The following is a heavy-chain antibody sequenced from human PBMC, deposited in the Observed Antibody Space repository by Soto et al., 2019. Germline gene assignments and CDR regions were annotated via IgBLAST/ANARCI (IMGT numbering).Heavy chain of an antibody. CDR3: ARGLGGSYFIAY. V-gene: IGHV3-11*06. D-gene: IGHD3-10*01. J-gene: IGHJ4*02. Sequence: QVQLEESGGGLVKPGGSLRLSCAVSGFNFSDYYMTWIRQAPGKGLEWISYISTNSRYIKYADSIKGRFTISRDNAKSSLYLQMNSLRAEDTAIYYCARGLGGSYFIAYWGQGTLVTVSS. CDR2: ISTNSRYI. CDR1: GFNFSDYY.